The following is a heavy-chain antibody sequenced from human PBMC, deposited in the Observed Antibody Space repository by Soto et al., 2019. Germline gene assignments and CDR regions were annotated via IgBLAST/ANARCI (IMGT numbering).Heavy chain of an antibody. J-gene: IGHJ4*02. CDR2: ITGSAFDT. V-gene: IGHV3-23*01. CDR3: TKRLPQYFDD. Sequence: EVQLLESGGGFIQPGGSLRLSCAASGFTFSNYAMAWVRRPPGKGLEWVSLITGSAFDTKTADSVKGRFIVSRDNSRNTLYLQMNSLRPEDTAVYYCTKRLPQYFDDWGQGTLVTVSS. CDR1: GFTFSNYA. D-gene: IGHD2-15*01.